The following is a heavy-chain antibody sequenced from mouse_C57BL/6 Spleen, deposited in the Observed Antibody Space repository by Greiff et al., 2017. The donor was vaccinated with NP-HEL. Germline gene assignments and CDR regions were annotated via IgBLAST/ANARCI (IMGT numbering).Heavy chain of an antibody. Sequence: EVMLVESEGGLVQPGSSMKLSCTASGFTFSDYYMAWVRQVPEKGLEWVANINSDGSSTYYLDSLKSRFIISGDNAKNILYLQMSSLKSEDTATYYCARESGSSYGWYFDVWGTGTTVTVSS. V-gene: IGHV5-16*01. CDR3: ARESGSSYGWYFDV. CDR2: INSDGSST. CDR1: GFTFSDYY. D-gene: IGHD1-1*01. J-gene: IGHJ1*03.